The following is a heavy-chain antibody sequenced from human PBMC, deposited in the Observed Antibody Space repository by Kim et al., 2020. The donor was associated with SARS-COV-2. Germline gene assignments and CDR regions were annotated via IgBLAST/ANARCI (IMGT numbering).Heavy chain of an antibody. V-gene: IGHV4-39*01. D-gene: IGHD3-10*01. CDR2: IYYSGST. Sequence: SETLSLTCTVSGGSISSSSYYWGWIRQPPGKGLEWIGSIYYSGSTYYNPSLKSRVTISVDTSKNQFSLKLSSVTAADTAVYYCARQGGGSRWFGDHYFDYWGQGTLVTVSS. CDR1: GGSISSSSYY. J-gene: IGHJ4*02. CDR3: ARQGGGSRWFGDHYFDY.